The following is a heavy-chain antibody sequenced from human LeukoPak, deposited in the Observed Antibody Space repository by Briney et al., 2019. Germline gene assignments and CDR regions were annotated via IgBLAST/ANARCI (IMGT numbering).Heavy chain of an antibody. CDR2: ISGSGGST. J-gene: IGHJ4*02. CDR1: GFTFSSYG. Sequence: GGTLRLSCAASGFTFSSYGMSWVRQAPGKGLEWVSAISGSGGSTYYADSVKGRFTISRDNSKNTLYLQMNSLRAEDTAVYYCARDGVYGSGSYYDWGQGTLVTVSS. CDR3: ARDGVYGSGSYYD. D-gene: IGHD3-10*01. V-gene: IGHV3-23*01.